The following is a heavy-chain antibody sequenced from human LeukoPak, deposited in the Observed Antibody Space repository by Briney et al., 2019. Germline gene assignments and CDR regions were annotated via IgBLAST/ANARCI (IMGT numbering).Heavy chain of an antibody. D-gene: IGHD1-26*01. CDR3: ARPPSRYSGSYPAGAFDI. J-gene: IGHJ3*02. CDR2: ISSSSSYI. V-gene: IGHV3-21*04. CDR1: GFTFSSYS. Sequence: GGSLRLSCAASGFTFSSYSMNWVRQAPGKGLEWVSSISSSSSYIYYADSVKGRFTFSRDNAKNSLYLQMNSLRAEDTAVYYCARPPSRYSGSYPAGAFDIWGQGTMVTVSS.